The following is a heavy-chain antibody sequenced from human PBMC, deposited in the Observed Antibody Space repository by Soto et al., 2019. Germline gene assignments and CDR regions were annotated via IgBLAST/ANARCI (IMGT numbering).Heavy chain of an antibody. D-gene: IGHD2-15*01. J-gene: IGHJ6*03. CDR1: GYTSTSYD. Sequence: ASVKVSCKASGYTSTSYDINWVRQATGQGLEWMGWMNPNSGNTGYAQKFQGRVTMTRNTSISTAYMELSSPRSEDTAVYYCARAIVVVVAATNYYYYYMDVWGKGTTVTVSS. V-gene: IGHV1-8*01. CDR2: MNPNSGNT. CDR3: ARAIVVVVAATNYYYYYMDV.